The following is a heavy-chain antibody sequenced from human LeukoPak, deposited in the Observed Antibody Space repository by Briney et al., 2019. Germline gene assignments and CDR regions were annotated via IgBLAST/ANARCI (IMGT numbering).Heavy chain of an antibody. Sequence: ASVKVSCKASGYTFTSYYMHWVRQAPGQGLEWMGIINPSGGSTSCAQKFQGRVTMTRDTSTSTVYMELSSLRSEDTAVYYCARREMATITSDYWGQGTLVTVSS. V-gene: IGHV1-46*01. D-gene: IGHD5-24*01. CDR3: ARREMATITSDY. CDR1: GYTFTSYY. CDR2: INPSGGST. J-gene: IGHJ4*02.